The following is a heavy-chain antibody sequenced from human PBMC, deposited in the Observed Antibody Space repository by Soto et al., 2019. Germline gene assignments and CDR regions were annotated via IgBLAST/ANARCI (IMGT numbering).Heavy chain of an antibody. CDR3: ARGGRFLEWLLFARYYFDY. J-gene: IGHJ4*02. Sequence: PSETLSLTCAVYGGSFSGYYWSWIRQPPGKGLEWIGEINHSGSTNYNPSLKSRVTISVDTSKNQFSLKLSSVTAADTAVYYCARGGRFLEWLLFARYYFDYWGQGTLVTVSS. CDR2: INHSGST. CDR1: GGSFSGYY. V-gene: IGHV4-34*01. D-gene: IGHD3-3*01.